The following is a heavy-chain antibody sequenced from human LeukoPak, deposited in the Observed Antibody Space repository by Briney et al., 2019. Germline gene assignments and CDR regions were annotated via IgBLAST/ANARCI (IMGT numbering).Heavy chain of an antibody. CDR1: GGSISSGSYY. CDR3: ARVLRGDSFDY. CDR2: IYTSGST. D-gene: IGHD3-10*01. J-gene: IGHJ4*02. Sequence: SETLSLTCTVSGGSISSGSYYWSWIRQPAGKGLEWIGRIYTSGSTNYNPSLKSRVTISVDTSKNQFSLKLSSVTAADTAVYYCARVLRGDSFDYWGQGTLVTVSS. V-gene: IGHV4-61*02.